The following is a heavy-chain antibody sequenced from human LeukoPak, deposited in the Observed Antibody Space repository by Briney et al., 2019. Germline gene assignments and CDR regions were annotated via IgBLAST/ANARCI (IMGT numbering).Heavy chain of an antibody. J-gene: IGHJ4*02. Sequence: GGSLRLSCAASRFTFSSYAMNWVRQAPGKGLEWVSYISSSGSTIYYADSVKGRFTISRDNAKNSLYLQMNSLRAEDTAVYYCARDFEISSGWGQGTLVTVSS. CDR3: ARDFEISSG. CDR2: ISSSGSTI. D-gene: IGHD6-19*01. V-gene: IGHV3-48*03. CDR1: RFTFSSYA.